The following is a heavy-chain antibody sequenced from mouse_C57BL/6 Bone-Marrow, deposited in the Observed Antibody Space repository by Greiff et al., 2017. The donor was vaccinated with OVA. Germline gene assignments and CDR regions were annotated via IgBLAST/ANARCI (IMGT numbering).Heavy chain of an antibody. CDR2: IDPSDSET. D-gene: IGHD1-1*01. CDR1: GYTFTSYW. CDR3: ARGSSYPAWLAY. V-gene: IGHV1-52*01. Sequence: QVQLQQPGAELVRPGSSVKLSCKASGYTFTSYWMHWVKQRPIQGLEWIGNIDPSDSETHYNQKFKDKATLTVDKSSSTAYMQLSSLTSGDSAVYYCARGSSYPAWLAYWGQGTLVTVSA. J-gene: IGHJ3*01.